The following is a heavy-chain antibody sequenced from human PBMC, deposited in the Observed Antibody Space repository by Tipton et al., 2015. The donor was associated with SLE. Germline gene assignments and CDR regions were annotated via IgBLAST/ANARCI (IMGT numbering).Heavy chain of an antibody. D-gene: IGHD3-22*01. CDR2: IKQDGSEK. CDR1: GFRFRIYW. J-gene: IGHJ4*02. V-gene: IGHV3-7*01. Sequence: SLRLSCAASGFRFRIYWMSWVRQSPGKGLDWVANIKQDGSEKWYVDSVKGRFTISRDNAKDSLYLQMNSLRAEDTAVYYCARAQEATILGPDYYDSSGYYYFDYWGQGALVTVSS. CDR3: ARAQEATILGPDYYDSSGYYYFDY.